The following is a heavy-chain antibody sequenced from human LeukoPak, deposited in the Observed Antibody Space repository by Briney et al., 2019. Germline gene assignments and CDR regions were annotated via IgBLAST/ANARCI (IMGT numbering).Heavy chain of an antibody. Sequence: GGSLRLSCAASGFTFSNYWMSWVRQAPRKGLEWVANIRQDGNEKYYVGSVRGRFTISRDNAKNSLYLQMNSLRAEDTAVYYCARHYDILTGTFPYYWGQGTLVTVSS. V-gene: IGHV3-7*03. CDR2: IRQDGNEK. D-gene: IGHD3-9*01. CDR1: GFTFSNYW. CDR3: ARHYDILTGTFPYY. J-gene: IGHJ4*02.